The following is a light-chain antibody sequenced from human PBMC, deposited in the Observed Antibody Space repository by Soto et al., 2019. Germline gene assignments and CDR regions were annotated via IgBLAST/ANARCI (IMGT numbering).Light chain of an antibody. CDR1: SFKN. CDR2: DVS. V-gene: IGLV2-14*03. CDR3: QVWDSSSDHPV. J-gene: IGLJ2*01. Sequence: QSVLTQPASVSGSPGQSITISCTGTSFKNVSWYQQHPGQAPKLLIYDVSYRPSGISHRFSGSESAYTASLTISGLQAEDEADYYCQVWDSSSDHPVFGGGTKLTVL.